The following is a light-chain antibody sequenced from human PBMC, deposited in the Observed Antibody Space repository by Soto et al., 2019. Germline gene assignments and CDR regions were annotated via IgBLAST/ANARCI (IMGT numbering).Light chain of an antibody. Sequence: EIVLTQSPGTLSLSPGERAPLSCRASQSVSSSYLAWYQQKPGQAPRLLIYGASSRATGIPDRFSGSGSGTDFALTISRLEPEDFAVYYCQQYGNSPAFGGGTKVEIK. CDR1: QSVSSSY. CDR3: QQYGNSPA. J-gene: IGKJ4*01. CDR2: GAS. V-gene: IGKV3-20*01.